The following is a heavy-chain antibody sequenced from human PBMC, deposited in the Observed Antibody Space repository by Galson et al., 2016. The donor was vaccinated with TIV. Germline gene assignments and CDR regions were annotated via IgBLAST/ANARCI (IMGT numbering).Heavy chain of an antibody. CDR2: VYSGGST. CDR1: GLSVTSHY. D-gene: IGHD3-22*01. V-gene: IGHV3-66*04. CDR3: ARHLSSADYFGMDV. J-gene: IGHJ6*02. Sequence: SLRLSCAASGLSVTSHYMSWVRQAPGKGLEWVSFVYSGGSTKYADPVKGRFTISRDSPKNTVFLQMNSLRAEDTAVYFCARHLSSADYFGMDVWGQGTTVTVSS.